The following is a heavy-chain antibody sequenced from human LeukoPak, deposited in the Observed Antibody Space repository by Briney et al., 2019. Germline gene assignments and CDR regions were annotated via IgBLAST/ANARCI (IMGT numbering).Heavy chain of an antibody. Sequence: GGSLRLTCAASGFTFSSYAMHWVRQAPGKGLEWVAVISYDGSNKYYADSVKGRFTISRGNSKNTLYLQMNSLRAEDTAVYYCARERRDGIAVAGRVDYYYGMDVWGQGTTVTVSS. D-gene: IGHD6-19*01. V-gene: IGHV3-30*14. J-gene: IGHJ6*02. CDR1: GFTFSSYA. CDR2: ISYDGSNK. CDR3: ARERRDGIAVAGRVDYYYGMDV.